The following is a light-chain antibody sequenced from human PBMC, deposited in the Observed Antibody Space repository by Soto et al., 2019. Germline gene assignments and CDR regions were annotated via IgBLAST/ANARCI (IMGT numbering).Light chain of an antibody. Sequence: ETVLTQSPGTLSLSPGERATLSCRASQTIRSNYLAWYRQTPGQAPRLLIYGASNRSIGIADRFSCSGSGTDFTLIISRLEPEDFALYYCQEDGSSPWTVGQGTKVEIK. V-gene: IGKV3-20*01. CDR3: QEDGSSPWT. J-gene: IGKJ1*01. CDR1: QTIRSNY. CDR2: GAS.